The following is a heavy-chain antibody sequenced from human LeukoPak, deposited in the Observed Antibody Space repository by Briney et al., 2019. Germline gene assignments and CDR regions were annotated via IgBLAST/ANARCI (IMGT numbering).Heavy chain of an antibody. J-gene: IGHJ6*03. V-gene: IGHV4-34*01. D-gene: IGHD3-10*01. CDR2: LYYSGST. CDR1: GGSFSGYY. CDR3: ARHVPELLWFGEVYYYYYMDV. Sequence: NPSETLSLTCAVYGGSFSGYYWSWIRQPPGKGLEWIGSLYYSGSTYYNPSLKSRVTISVDTSKNQFSLKLSSVTAADTAVYYCARHVPELLWFGEVYYYYYMDVWGKGTTVTISS.